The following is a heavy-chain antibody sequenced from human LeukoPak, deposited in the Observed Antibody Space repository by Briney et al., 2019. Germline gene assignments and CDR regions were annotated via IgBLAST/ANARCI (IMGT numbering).Heavy chain of an antibody. Sequence: PSETLSLTCAVYGGSFSGYYWSWIRQPPGKGLEWIGEINHSGSTNYNPSLKSRVTISVDTSKNQFSLKLSSVTAADTAVYHCARVISSGYFGYWGQGTLVTVSS. D-gene: IGHD3-22*01. CDR1: GGSFSGYY. CDR2: INHSGST. CDR3: ARVISSGYFGY. J-gene: IGHJ4*02. V-gene: IGHV4-34*01.